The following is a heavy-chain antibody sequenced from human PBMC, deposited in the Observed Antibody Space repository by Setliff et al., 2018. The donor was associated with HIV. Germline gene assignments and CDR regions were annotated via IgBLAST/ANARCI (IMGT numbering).Heavy chain of an antibody. CDR1: GFTFSSYW. CDR3: AKGYYGSGTFRYYYYYGMDV. Sequence: GGSLRLSCAASGFTFSSYWMHWVRQAPGKGLVWVSRINSDGSSTSYADSVKGRFTISRDNAKNTLYLQMNSLRAEDTAVYYCAKGYYGSGTFRYYYYYGMDVWGQGTTVTVSS. D-gene: IGHD3-10*01. V-gene: IGHV3-74*01. CDR2: INSDGSST. J-gene: IGHJ6*02.